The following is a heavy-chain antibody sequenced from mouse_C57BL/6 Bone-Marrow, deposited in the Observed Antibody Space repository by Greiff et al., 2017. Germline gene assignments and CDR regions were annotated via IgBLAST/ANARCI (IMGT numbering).Heavy chain of an antibody. V-gene: IGHV14-4*01. CDR2: LDPEIGDT. Sequence: VQLQQSGAELVRPGASVKLSCTASGFNIKDDYIHWVKQRPEQGLEWIGWLDPEIGDTAYASKFQGKATITSDTSSNTAYLQLSSLTSEDTAVYYCSSFEGNYFDFWGQGTPLTVAS. J-gene: IGHJ2*01. CDR1: GFNIKDDY. D-gene: IGHD2-14*01. CDR3: SSFEGNYFDF.